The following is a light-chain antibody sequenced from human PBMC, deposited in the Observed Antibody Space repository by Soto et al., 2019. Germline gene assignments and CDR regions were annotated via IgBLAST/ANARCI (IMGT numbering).Light chain of an antibody. Sequence: IVLTQSPGTLSLSPGEGATLSCRASQRVGSDYLAWYQQKPGQAPRLLISAVSSRVAGIPDRFSGSGSGTDFSLTISRVEPEDSAVYYCQQYGGSPPMYTFGPGTKLEIK. CDR3: QQYGGSPPMYT. CDR2: AVS. J-gene: IGKJ2*01. V-gene: IGKV3-20*01. CDR1: QRVGSDY.